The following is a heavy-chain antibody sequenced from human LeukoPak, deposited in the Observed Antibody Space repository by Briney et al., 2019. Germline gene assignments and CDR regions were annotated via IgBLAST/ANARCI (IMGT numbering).Heavy chain of an antibody. Sequence: PGGSLRLSCTASGFVFNSYAMGWVRQTPGQGLEWVSSIIGGGETTYYADSVKGRFTISRDNSINTLYLQMNSLRADDSALYYCARQKRRVGARYLGPYYFDHWGQGNLVTVSS. D-gene: IGHD1-26*01. CDR1: GFVFNSYA. V-gene: IGHV3-23*01. J-gene: IGHJ4*02. CDR2: IIGGGETT. CDR3: ARQKRRVGARYLGPYYFDH.